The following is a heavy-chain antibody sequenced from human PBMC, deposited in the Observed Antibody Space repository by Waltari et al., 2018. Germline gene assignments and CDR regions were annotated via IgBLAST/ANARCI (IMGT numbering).Heavy chain of an antibody. CDR2: ISSGSSAI. CDR3: ARAILRLGVLSNYFDY. J-gene: IGHJ4*02. D-gene: IGHD3-16*02. Sequence: VQLQESGPGLVKPSGTLSLTCAVSGGSISSSNWWSWVRQAPGKGLEWVSYISSGSSAIYYADSVKGRFTISRDNAKNSLHLQMNSLRAEDTAVYYCARAILRLGVLSNYFDYWGQGTLVTVSS. CDR1: GGSISSSN. V-gene: IGHV3-21*05.